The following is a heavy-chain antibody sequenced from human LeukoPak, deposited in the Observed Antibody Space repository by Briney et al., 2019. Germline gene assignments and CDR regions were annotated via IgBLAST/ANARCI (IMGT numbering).Heavy chain of an antibody. Sequence: SGTLSLTCAVSGGSISSSNRWSWVRQPPGKGLEWIGEIYHSGSTNYIPSLKSRVTISVDKSKNQFSLKLSSVTAADTAVYYCARVSSVAGYYLDYWGQGTLVTVSS. D-gene: IGHD6-19*01. CDR1: GGSISSSNR. CDR3: ARVSSVAGYYLDY. CDR2: IYHSGST. V-gene: IGHV4-4*02. J-gene: IGHJ4*02.